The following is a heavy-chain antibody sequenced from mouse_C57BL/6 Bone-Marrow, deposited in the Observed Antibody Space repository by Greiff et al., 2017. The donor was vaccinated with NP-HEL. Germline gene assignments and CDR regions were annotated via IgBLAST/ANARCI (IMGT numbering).Heavy chain of an antibody. CDR2: IDPSDSYT. Sequence: QVQLQQPGAELVRPGTSVKLSCKASGYTFTSYWMHWVKQRPGQGLECIGVIDPSDSYTNYNQKFKGKATLTVDTSSSTAYMQLSSLTSEDSAVYYCARFDYWGQGTTLTVSS. CDR3: ARFDY. V-gene: IGHV1-59*01. J-gene: IGHJ2*01. CDR1: GYTFTSYW.